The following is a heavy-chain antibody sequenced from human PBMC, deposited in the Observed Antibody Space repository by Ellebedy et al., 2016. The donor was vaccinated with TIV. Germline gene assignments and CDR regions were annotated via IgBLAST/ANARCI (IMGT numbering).Heavy chain of an antibody. J-gene: IGHJ4*02. D-gene: IGHD3-3*01. V-gene: IGHV3-21*01. Sequence: SMNWAESVKGRFTISRDDAHNSLYLQMNSLTAEDTAFYYCARDNREGGFGVWGQGTLVTVSS. CDR3: ARDNREGGFGV. CDR2: SM.